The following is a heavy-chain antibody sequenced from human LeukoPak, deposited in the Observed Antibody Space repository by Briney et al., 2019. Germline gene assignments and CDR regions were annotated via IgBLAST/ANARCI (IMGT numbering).Heavy chain of an antibody. Sequence: GASVKVSCKASGYTFTGYYMHWVRQAPGQGLEWMGWINPNSGGTNYAQKFQGRVTMTRDTSISTAYMELSRLRSDDTAVYYCARQYYYGSGSYYDSYYFDYWGQGTLVTASS. CDR2: INPNSGGT. CDR3: ARQYYYGSGSYYDSYYFDY. CDR1: GYTFTGYY. D-gene: IGHD3-10*01. J-gene: IGHJ4*02. V-gene: IGHV1-2*02.